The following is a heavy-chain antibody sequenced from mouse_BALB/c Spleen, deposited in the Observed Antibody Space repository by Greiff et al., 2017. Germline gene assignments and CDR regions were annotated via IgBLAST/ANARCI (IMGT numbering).Heavy chain of an antibody. Sequence: VQRVESGAELVRPGTSVKVSCKASGYAFPYYLLEWVKQRPGQGLEWIGVINPGSGGTNSNEKFKGKATLTADKSSSTAYMQLSSLTSEDSAVYFCARSGGFYAMDYWGQGTSVTVSS. CDR1: GYAFPYYL. CDR3: ARSGGFYAMDY. D-gene: IGHD3-1*01. V-gene: IGHV1-54*01. J-gene: IGHJ4*01. CDR2: INPGSGGT.